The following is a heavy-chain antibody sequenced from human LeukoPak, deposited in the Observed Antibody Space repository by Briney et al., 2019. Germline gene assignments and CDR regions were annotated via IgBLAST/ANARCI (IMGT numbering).Heavy chain of an antibody. D-gene: IGHD3-10*01. J-gene: IGHJ4*02. Sequence: SETLSLTCAVYGGSFSGYYWSWIRQPPGKGLEWIGEINHSGSTNYNPSLKSRVNISVDTSKNQFSLKLSSVTAADTAVYYCARGWRSYYYGSGSYYVDYWGQGTLVTVSS. CDR2: INHSGST. CDR3: ARGWRSYYYGSGSYYVDY. V-gene: IGHV4-34*01. CDR1: GGSFSGYY.